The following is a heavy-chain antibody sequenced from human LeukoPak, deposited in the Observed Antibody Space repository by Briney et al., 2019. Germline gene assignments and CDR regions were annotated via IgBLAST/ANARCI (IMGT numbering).Heavy chain of an antibody. J-gene: IGHJ4*02. V-gene: IGHV4-4*09. CDR3: ASSMSGSDWDNFDY. Sequence: PSKTLSLTCTVSGGSISSYYWSWIRQPPGKALEWIGYIYTSGGTKYNPSLKGRVTISLDTSKNQFSLKLSSVTASDTAVYYCASSMSGSDWDNFDYWGQGTLVTVSS. CDR2: IYTSGGT. D-gene: IGHD5-12*01. CDR1: GGSISSYY.